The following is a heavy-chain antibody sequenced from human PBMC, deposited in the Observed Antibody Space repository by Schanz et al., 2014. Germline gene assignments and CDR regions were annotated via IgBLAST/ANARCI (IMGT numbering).Heavy chain of an antibody. V-gene: IGHV3-11*01. D-gene: IGHD3-10*01. CDR1: GFIFSDYY. J-gene: IGHJ4*02. Sequence: QVQLVESGGGLVKPGGSLRLSCAASGFIFSDYYMAWIRQAPGKGPEYVSYISSGGTTTYHSDSVKGRFTISRDNSKNSLYLQMNSLRAEDTAVYYCARIGGSVFDYWAQGTLVTVSS. CDR2: ISSGGTTT. CDR3: ARIGGSVFDY.